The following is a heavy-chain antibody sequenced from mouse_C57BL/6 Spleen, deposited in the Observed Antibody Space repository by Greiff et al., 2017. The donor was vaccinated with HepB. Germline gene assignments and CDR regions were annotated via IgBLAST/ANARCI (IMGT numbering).Heavy chain of an antibody. Sequence: EVKLVESGGGLVKPGGSLKLSCAASGFTFSSYAMSWVRQTPEKRLEWVATICDGGSYTYYPDNVKGRFTISRDNAKNNLYLQMSHLKSEDTAMYYCATELDYFDYWGQGTTLTVSS. CDR2: ICDGGSYT. V-gene: IGHV5-4*03. CDR3: ATELDYFDY. CDR1: GFTFSSYA. D-gene: IGHD1-3*01. J-gene: IGHJ2*01.